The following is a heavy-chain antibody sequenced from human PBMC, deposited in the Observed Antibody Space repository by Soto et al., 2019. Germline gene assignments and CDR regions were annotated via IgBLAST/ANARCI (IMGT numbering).Heavy chain of an antibody. D-gene: IGHD2-21*02. J-gene: IGHJ6*02. V-gene: IGHV4-30-4*08. CDR1: GGSISSEYYH. CDR2: IHHSGSI. Sequence: QVQLQQSGPGLVKPSQTLSLTCTVSGGSISSEYYHWTWIRQSPERGLEWIGYIHHSGSIFYNPSLKSRVTISVDTSKNQFSLHLSSVTAADTAVYFCAREDDGGDTLDVWGQGTTVTVSS. CDR3: AREDDGGDTLDV.